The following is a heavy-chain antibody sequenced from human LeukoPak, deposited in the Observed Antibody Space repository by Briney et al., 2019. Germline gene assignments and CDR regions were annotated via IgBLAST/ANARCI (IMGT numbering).Heavy chain of an antibody. J-gene: IGHJ4*02. D-gene: IGHD2-2*01. CDR2: ISSSTSTM. V-gene: IGHV3-48*01. CDR1: GFTFSSYS. Sequence: GGSLRLSCAASGFTFSSYSMNWVRQAPGKGLEWVSYISSSTSTMFYADSVRGRFTISRDNANNSLYLQMDSLRVEDTAVYYCARDQGGGTSYWGQGTLVTVSS. CDR3: ARDQGGGTSY.